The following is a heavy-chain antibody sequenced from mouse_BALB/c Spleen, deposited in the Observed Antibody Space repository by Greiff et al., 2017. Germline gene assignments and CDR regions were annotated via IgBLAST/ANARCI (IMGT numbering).Heavy chain of an antibody. J-gene: IGHJ4*01. V-gene: IGHV1-4*01. CDR1: GYTFTSYW. CDR2: INPSTGYT. D-gene: IGHD2-3*01. CDR3: ASEDGYYPRAMDY. Sequence: VQLQQSGADLARPGASVKMSCTASGYTFTSYWMHWVNQRPGQGLEWIGYINPSTGYTEYNQKFKDKATLTADKSSSTAYMQLSSLTSEDSAVYYCASEDGYYPRAMDYWGQGTSVTVSS.